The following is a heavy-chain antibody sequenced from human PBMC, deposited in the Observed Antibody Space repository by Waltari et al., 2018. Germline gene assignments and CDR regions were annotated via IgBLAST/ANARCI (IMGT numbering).Heavy chain of an antibody. D-gene: IGHD6-13*01. CDR1: GGSISSYY. CDR3: AREGEYSGSWPHYYYYYMDV. Sequence: QVQLQESGPGLVKPSETLSLTCTVSGGSISSYYWSWIRQPAGKGLEWIGRIYTSGSTNYNPSLKSRVTMSVDTSKNQFSLKLSSVTAADTAVYYCAREGEYSGSWPHYYYYYMDVWGKGTTVTISS. V-gene: IGHV4-4*07. J-gene: IGHJ6*03. CDR2: IYTSGST.